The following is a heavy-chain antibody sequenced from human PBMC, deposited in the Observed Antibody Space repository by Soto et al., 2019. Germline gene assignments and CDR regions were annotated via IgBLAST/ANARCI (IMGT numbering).Heavy chain of an antibody. D-gene: IGHD1-1*01. V-gene: IGHV3-21*01. CDR1: GFTFSSHS. J-gene: IGHJ5*01. CDR3: AALPLAVRTTYWINP. CDR2: ITSSSTFI. Sequence: PGGSLRLSCAASGFTFSSHSMNWVRPAPGKGLTWVSSITSSSTFIGYADSGRGLFTFSRDNAENSQYLQMNSQSAEDTAVYHCAALPLAVRTTYWINPWGQGTLVTVSS.